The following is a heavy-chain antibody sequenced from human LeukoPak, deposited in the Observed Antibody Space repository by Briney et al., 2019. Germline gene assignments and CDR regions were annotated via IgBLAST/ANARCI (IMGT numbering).Heavy chain of an antibody. D-gene: IGHD1-1*01. Sequence: GGSLRLSCAASGFTFSTFAMSWVRQDPGRGLEWVSSITGAGSTTYYPESVKGRFTISRDNAKNSLYLQMNSLRAEDTAVYYCASQGNNDPYHWGQGTLVAVSS. V-gene: IGHV3-23*01. CDR1: GFTFSTFA. CDR3: ASQGNNDPYH. CDR2: ITGAGSTT. J-gene: IGHJ5*02.